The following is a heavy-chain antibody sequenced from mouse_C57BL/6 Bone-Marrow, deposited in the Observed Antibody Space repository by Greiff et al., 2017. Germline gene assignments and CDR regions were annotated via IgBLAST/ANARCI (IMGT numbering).Heavy chain of an antibody. D-gene: IGHD2-4*01. CDR1: GFTFSDYY. V-gene: IGHV5-12*01. J-gene: IGHJ3*01. Sequence: EVKVVESGGGLVQPGGSLKLSCAASGFTFSDYYMYWVRQTPEKRLEWVAYISNGGGSTYYPDTVKGRFTISRDNAKNTLYLQMSRLKSEDPAMYYCARPPYDYDPAWFAYWGQGTLVTVSA. CDR2: ISNGGGST. CDR3: ARPPYDYDPAWFAY.